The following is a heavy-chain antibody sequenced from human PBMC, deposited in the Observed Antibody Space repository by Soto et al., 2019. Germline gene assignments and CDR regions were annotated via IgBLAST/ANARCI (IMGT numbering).Heavy chain of an antibody. V-gene: IGHV4-59*01. CDR3: AREGYSSGWYYFDY. CDR1: GGSISSYY. J-gene: IGHJ4*02. CDR2: IYYSGST. D-gene: IGHD6-19*01. Sequence: SETLSLTCTVSGGSISSYYWSWIRQPPGKGLEWIGYIYYSGSTNYNPSLKSRVTISVDTSTSTAYMELRSLRSDDTAVYYCAREGYSSGWYYFDYWGQGTLVTVSS.